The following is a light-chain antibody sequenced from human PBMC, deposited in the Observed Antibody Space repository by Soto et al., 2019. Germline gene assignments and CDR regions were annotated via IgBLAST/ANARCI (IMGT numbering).Light chain of an antibody. Sequence: QSVLTQPPSVSGSPGQSIAIPCTGNGNDIGAYDYVSWYQQHPGKAPRLLIHGVRNRPPGISSRFSGFKSGLTASLTISGLQAEDEADYYCSSFTTSRLYVFGPGTKV. V-gene: IGLV2-14*01. CDR2: GVR. CDR3: SSFTTSRLYV. J-gene: IGLJ1*01. CDR1: GNDIGAYDY.